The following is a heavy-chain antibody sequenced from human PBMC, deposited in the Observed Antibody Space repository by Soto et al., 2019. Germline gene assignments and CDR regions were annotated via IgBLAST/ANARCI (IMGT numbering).Heavy chain of an antibody. D-gene: IGHD3-3*01. J-gene: IGHJ5*02. CDR1: GFSFSSYS. Sequence: GGSLRLSCAAYGFSFSSYSMNWVRQAPGKGLEWVSYISSSSSTIYYADSVKGRFTISRDNAKNSLYLQMNSLRAEDTAVYYCARDDPYYDFCSGYKGFDPWGQGTLVTVSS. CDR2: ISSSSSTI. V-gene: IGHV3-48*01. CDR3: ARDDPYYDFCSGYKGFDP.